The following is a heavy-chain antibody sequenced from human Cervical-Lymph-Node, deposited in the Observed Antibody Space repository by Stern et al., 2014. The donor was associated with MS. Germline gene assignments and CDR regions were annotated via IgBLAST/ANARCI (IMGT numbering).Heavy chain of an antibody. CDR1: GFTFSSYA. J-gene: IGHJ4*02. CDR2: ISYDGSNK. CDR3: ANLCSLDY. V-gene: IGHV3-30*01. Sequence: VQLVESGGGVVQPGRSLRLSCAASGFTFSSYAMHWVRQAPGKGLEWVAVISYDGSNKYYADSVKGRFTISRDNSKNTLYLQMNRLRAEDTAVYYCANLCSLDYWGQGTLVTVSS. D-gene: IGHD2-15*01.